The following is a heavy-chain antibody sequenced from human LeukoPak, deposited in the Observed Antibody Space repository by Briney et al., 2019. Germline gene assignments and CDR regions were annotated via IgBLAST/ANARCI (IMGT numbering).Heavy chain of an antibody. V-gene: IGHV3-23*01. D-gene: IGHD3-10*01. J-gene: IGHJ5*02. Sequence: GESLRLSCAASGFTFSSYAMSWVRQAPGKGLEWVSSISGSGGRTSYADSVKGRFTISRDNSKNTLYLQMNSLRAEDTAVYYCARDRNIYNYGSGSYSPFDPWGQGTLVTVSS. CDR3: ARDRNIYNYGSGSYSPFDP. CDR2: ISGSGGRT. CDR1: GFTFSSYA.